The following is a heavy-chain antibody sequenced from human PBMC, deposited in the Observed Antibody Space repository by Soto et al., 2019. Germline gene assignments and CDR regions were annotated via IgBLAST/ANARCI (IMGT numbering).Heavy chain of an antibody. V-gene: IGHV1-18*01. J-gene: IGHJ4*02. CDR2: ISAYNGNT. D-gene: IGHD3-10*01. Sequence: ASVKVSCKASGYTFTSYGISWVRQAPGQGLEWMRWISAYNGNTNYAQKLQGRVTMTTDTSTSTAYMELRSLRSDDTAVYYCARDSVGLLWFGELSNFDYWGQGTLVTVSS. CDR3: ARDSVGLLWFGELSNFDY. CDR1: GYTFTSYG.